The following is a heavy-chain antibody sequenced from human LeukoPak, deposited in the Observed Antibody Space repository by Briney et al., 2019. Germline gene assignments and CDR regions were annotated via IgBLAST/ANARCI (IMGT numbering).Heavy chain of an antibody. CDR3: AKDQFSLGELSAPNDY. J-gene: IGHJ4*02. V-gene: IGHV3-23*01. CDR2: ISGSGGST. D-gene: IGHD3-16*02. CDR1: GFTFSSYA. Sequence: GGSLRLSCAASGFTFSSYALSWVRQAPGKGLEWVSAISGSGGSTYYADSVKGRFTISRDNAKNSLYLQMNSLRAEDTALYYCAKDQFSLGELSAPNDYWGQGTLVTVSS.